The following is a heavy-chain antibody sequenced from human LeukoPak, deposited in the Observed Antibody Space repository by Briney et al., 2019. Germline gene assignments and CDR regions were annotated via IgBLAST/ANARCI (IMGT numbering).Heavy chain of an antibody. Sequence: GGSLRLSCAASGFNFNNYNMHWVRQAPGKGLKWVAVISDAGRKKYFADSVKGRFTISRDNSKNTLFLQMDSLRPEDTAVYYCARDLSGSYTVDYWGQGTLVTVSS. D-gene: IGHD3-10*01. CDR1: GFNFNNYN. V-gene: IGHV3-30*03. CDR3: ARDLSGSYTVDY. CDR2: ISDAGRKK. J-gene: IGHJ4*02.